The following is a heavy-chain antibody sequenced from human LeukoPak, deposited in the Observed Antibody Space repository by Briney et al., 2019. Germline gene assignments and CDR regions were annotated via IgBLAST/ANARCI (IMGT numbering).Heavy chain of an antibody. D-gene: IGHD4-17*01. CDR2: IKQDGSEK. CDR1: GFTFSSYW. V-gene: IGHV3-7*01. J-gene: IGHJ4*02. Sequence: GGSLRLSCAASGFTFSSYWMSWVRQAPGKGLEWVANIKQDGSEKNYVDSVKGRFTISRDNAKNSLHLQMNSLRAEDTAVYYCARDNDYGRGYFDYWGQGTLVTVSS. CDR3: ARDNDYGRGYFDY.